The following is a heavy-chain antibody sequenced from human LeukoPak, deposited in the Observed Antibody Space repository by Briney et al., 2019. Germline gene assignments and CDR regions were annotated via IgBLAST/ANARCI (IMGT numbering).Heavy chain of an antibody. J-gene: IGHJ4*02. CDR3: ARERITMVRGVFDY. V-gene: IGHV3-30*04. CDR1: GFTFSSYA. D-gene: IGHD3-10*01. CDR2: ISYDGSNK. Sequence: PGRSLRLSCAASGFTFSSYAMHWVRQAPGKGLEWVAVISYDGSNKYYADSVKGRFTISRDNSKNTLYLQMNSLRAEDTAVYYCARERITMVRGVFDYWGQGTLVTVSS.